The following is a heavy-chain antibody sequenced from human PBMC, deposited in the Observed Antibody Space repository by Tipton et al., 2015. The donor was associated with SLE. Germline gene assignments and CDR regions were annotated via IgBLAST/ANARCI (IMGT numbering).Heavy chain of an antibody. CDR1: DGSINRRSFH. CDR3: AKLGDLTWGSNPPDY. CDR2: IYYSGST. D-gene: IGHD7-27*01. Sequence: LRLSCHVSDGSINRRSFHWGWIRQPPGKGLEWVATIYYSGSTYYNPSLKSRATISVDPSKNQFSLRLTSVTAADTAVYYCAKLGDLTWGSNPPDYWGQGTLVLVSS. V-gene: IGHV4-39*01. J-gene: IGHJ4*01.